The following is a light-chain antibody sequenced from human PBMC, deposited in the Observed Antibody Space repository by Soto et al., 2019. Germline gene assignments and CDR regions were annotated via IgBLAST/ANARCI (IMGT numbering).Light chain of an antibody. Sequence: QSALTQPASVSGSPGQSITISCTGTSGNVGNYDLVSWYQQHPGKAPKLMIYEVTKRPSGVSDRFSGSKSGNTASLTISGLQAEYEADYYCCSYAGSSTFVVFGGGTKLPVL. CDR3: CSYAGSSTFVV. CDR1: SGNVGNYDL. V-gene: IGLV2-23*02. CDR2: EVT. J-gene: IGLJ2*01.